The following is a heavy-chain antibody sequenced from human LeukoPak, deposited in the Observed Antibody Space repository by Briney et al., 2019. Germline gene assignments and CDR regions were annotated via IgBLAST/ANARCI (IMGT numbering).Heavy chain of an antibody. CDR3: ARNYYGSGSPPV. D-gene: IGHD3-10*01. V-gene: IGHV4-38-2*02. J-gene: IGHJ4*02. Sequence: SETLSLTCTVSGYSISSGYYWGWIRQPPGKGLEWIGSIYHSGSTYYNPSLKSRVAISVDTSKNQFSLKLSSVTAADTAVYYCARNYYGSGSPPVWGQGTLVTVSS. CDR1: GYSISSGYY. CDR2: IYHSGST.